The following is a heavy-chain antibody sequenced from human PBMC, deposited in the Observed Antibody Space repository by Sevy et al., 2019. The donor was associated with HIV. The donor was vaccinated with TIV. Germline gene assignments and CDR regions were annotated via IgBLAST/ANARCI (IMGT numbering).Heavy chain of an antibody. Sequence: GGSVRLSCAASGFTFSSYSMNWVRQAPGKGLEWVSYISSSSSTIYYADSVKGRFTISRDNAKNSLYLQINSLRDEDTAVYYCARDPPGPGYSSGWTDYWGQGTLVTVSS. CDR2: ISSSSSTI. V-gene: IGHV3-48*02. J-gene: IGHJ4*02. CDR1: GFTFSSYS. CDR3: ARDPPGPGYSSGWTDY. D-gene: IGHD6-19*01.